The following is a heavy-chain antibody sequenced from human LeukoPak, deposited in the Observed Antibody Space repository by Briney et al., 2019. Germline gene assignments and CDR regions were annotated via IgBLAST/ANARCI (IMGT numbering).Heavy chain of an antibody. Sequence: SETLSLTCTVSGGSISSGGYYWSWIRQHPGKGLEWIGYIYYSGSTYYNPSLKSRVTISVDTSKNQFSLKLSSVTAADTAVYYCARAIMITFGGVIVMGVNYNWFDPWGQGTLVTVSS. CDR3: ARAIMITFGGVIVMGVNYNWFDP. V-gene: IGHV4-31*03. CDR1: GGSISSGGYY. CDR2: IYYSGST. D-gene: IGHD3-16*02. J-gene: IGHJ5*02.